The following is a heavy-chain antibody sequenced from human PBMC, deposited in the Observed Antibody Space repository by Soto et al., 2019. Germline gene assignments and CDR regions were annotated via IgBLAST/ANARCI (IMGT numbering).Heavy chain of an antibody. CDR2: INHSGST. Sequence: SETLSLTCAVYGGSFSGYYWSWIRQPPGKGLEWIGEINHSGSTNYNPSLKSRVTISVDTSKNQFSLKLSSVTAADTAVYYCARGRQWLVPPSLDYWGQGTLVTVSS. CDR3: ARGRQWLVPPSLDY. J-gene: IGHJ4*02. D-gene: IGHD6-19*01. CDR1: GGSFSGYY. V-gene: IGHV4-34*01.